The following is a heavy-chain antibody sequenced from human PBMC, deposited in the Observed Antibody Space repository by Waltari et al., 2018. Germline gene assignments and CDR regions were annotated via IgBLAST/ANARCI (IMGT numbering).Heavy chain of an antibody. Sequence: QAQLQELGPGQVKPSETLSFRCAVSGDSISTSTFYWGWVRQPPGKGLEWVGSVYYNGYKFYDPALKSRLTLSMDTSNNHFSLRLTSVTAADTAVYYCVRQRSADFWSGYFDLWGQGTLVTVSS. J-gene: IGHJ4*02. CDR1: GDSISTSTFY. D-gene: IGHD3-3*01. V-gene: IGHV4-39*01. CDR3: VRQRSADFWSGYFDL. CDR2: VYYNGYK.